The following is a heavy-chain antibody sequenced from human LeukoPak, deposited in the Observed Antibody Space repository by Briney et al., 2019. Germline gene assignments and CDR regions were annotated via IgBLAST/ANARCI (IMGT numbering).Heavy chain of an antibody. Sequence: SETLSLTCAAYGGSFSGYYWSWIRQPPGKGLEWIGEINHSGSTNYNPSLKSRVTISVDTSKNQFSLKLSSVTAADTAVYYCARGRQRADYWGQGTLVTVSS. V-gene: IGHV4-34*01. CDR2: INHSGST. J-gene: IGHJ4*02. D-gene: IGHD6-25*01. CDR3: ARGRQRADY. CDR1: GGSFSGYY.